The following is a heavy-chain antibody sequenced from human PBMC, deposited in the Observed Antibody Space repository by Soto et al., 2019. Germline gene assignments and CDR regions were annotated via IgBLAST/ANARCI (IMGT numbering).Heavy chain of an antibody. Sequence: EVQVVESGGGLVKPGGSLRLSCAASGFTFSSYSMNWVRQAPGKGLEWVSSISSSSSYIYYADSVKGRFTISRDNAKNSLYLQMNSLRAEDTAVYYCARGYCTSSACHWNFDYWGQGTLVTVSS. D-gene: IGHD2-8*02. CDR2: ISSSSSYI. CDR3: ARGYCTSSACHWNFDY. V-gene: IGHV3-21*01. J-gene: IGHJ4*02. CDR1: GFTFSSYS.